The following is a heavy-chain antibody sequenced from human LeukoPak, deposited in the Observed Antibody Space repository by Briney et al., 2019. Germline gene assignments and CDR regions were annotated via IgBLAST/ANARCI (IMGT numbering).Heavy chain of an antibody. V-gene: IGHV1-46*01. J-gene: IGHJ6*03. CDR2: INPSGGST. CDR3: ARADGSSSINYYYLDV. Sequence: GASVKVSCKASGYTFTSYYMHWVRQAPGQGLEWMGIINPSGGSTSYAQKFQGRVTMTRDMSTSTVYMELSDLTSEDTAVYYCARADGSSSINYYYLDVWGKGTTVTVSS. CDR1: GYTFTSYY. D-gene: IGHD6-6*01.